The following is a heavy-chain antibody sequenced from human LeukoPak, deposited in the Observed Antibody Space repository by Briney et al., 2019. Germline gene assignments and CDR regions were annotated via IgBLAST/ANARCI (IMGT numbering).Heavy chain of an antibody. V-gene: IGHV4-39*01. D-gene: IGHD6-13*01. CDR3: ARHLSSGVAAANFDY. J-gene: IGHJ4*02. Sequence: SETLSLTCTVSGGSISSSSYYWGWIRQPPGKGLEWIGSIYYSGSTYYNPSLKSRVTISVDTSKNQFSLKLSSVTAADTAVYYCARHLSSGVAAANFDYWGQGTLVTVSS. CDR2: IYYSGST. CDR1: GGSISSSSYY.